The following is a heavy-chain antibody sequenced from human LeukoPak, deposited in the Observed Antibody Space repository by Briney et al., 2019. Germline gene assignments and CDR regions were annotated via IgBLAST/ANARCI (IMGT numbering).Heavy chain of an antibody. Sequence: ASVKVSCKASGYTFTGYYMHWVRQAPGQGLEWMGWINPNSGGTNYAQKFQGRFTMTRDTSISTAYMELSRLRSDDTAVYYCARVWVPYYDILTGYYDWGGFDYWGQGTLVTVSS. CDR1: GYTFTGYY. CDR2: INPNSGGT. CDR3: ARVWVPYYDILTGYYDWGGFDY. D-gene: IGHD3-9*01. V-gene: IGHV1-2*02. J-gene: IGHJ4*02.